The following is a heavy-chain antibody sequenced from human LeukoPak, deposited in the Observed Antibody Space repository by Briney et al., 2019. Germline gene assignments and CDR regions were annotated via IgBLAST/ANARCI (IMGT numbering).Heavy chain of an antibody. CDR2: IKQDGSEK. CDR3: AREGAVTTTLPIDY. D-gene: IGHD4-17*01. J-gene: IGHJ4*02. Sequence: GGSPRLSCAASGFSFSRYWMSWVRQAPGKGLEWVANIKQDGSEKNYVESVKGRFTISRDNAKSSLFLQMNSLRAEDTAIYYCAREGAVTTTLPIDYWGQGTLVTVSS. CDR1: GFSFSRYW. V-gene: IGHV3-7*01.